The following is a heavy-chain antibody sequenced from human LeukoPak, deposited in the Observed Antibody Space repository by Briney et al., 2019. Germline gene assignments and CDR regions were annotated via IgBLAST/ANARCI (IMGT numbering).Heavy chain of an antibody. CDR3: ARPGERGCQYVG. V-gene: IGHV1-2*02. CDR2: LNPHTGAP. Sequence: ASVKVSCKASGYTFTDYHIHWVRQAPGQGLEWLGCLNPHTGAPNYAQKFQGRVTVTRDTFLTSAYMELTNLRPDDTAVYCCARPGERGCQYVGWGQRSLVTVSS. D-gene: IGHD3-10*02. CDR1: GYTFTDYH. J-gene: IGHJ4*02.